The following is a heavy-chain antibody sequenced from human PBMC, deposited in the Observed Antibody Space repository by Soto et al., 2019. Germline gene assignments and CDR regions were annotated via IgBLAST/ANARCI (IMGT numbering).Heavy chain of an antibody. D-gene: IGHD4-4*01. CDR3: ARGHPYSNYYYYYYYMDV. V-gene: IGHV4-34*01. CDR1: GGSFSGYY. Sequence: SETLSLTCAVYGGSFSGYYWSWIRQPPGKGLEWIGVINHIGSTNYNSSLKSRVTISVDTSKNQFSLKLSSVTAADTALYYCARGHPYSNYYYYYYYMDVWGKGTTVTVSS. J-gene: IGHJ6*03. CDR2: INHIGST.